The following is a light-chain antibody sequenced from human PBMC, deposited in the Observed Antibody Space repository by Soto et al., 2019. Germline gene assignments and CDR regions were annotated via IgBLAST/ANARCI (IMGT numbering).Light chain of an antibody. Sequence: EIVLTQSPGTLSLSPGERATLSCRASQSVRSTYLAWYQQKPGQAPRLLIFDASSRATGIPDRFSGSGSGTDFTLTISRLEPEDFAVYYCHQYGTSPATFGQGTKVEIK. CDR3: HQYGTSPAT. CDR1: QSVRSTY. J-gene: IGKJ1*01. CDR2: DAS. V-gene: IGKV3-20*01.